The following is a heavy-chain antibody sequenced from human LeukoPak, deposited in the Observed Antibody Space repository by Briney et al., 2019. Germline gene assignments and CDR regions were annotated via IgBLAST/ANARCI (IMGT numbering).Heavy chain of an antibody. CDR3: ARASPLRERAFDY. CDR2: INHSGST. Sequence: SETLSLTCTVSGGSISSSSYYWGWIRQPPGKGLEWIGEINHSGSTNYNPSLKSRVTISVDTSKNQFSLKLSSVTAADTAVYYCARASPLRERAFDYWGQGTLVTVSS. V-gene: IGHV4-39*07. CDR1: GGSISSSSYY. J-gene: IGHJ4*02. D-gene: IGHD1-1*01.